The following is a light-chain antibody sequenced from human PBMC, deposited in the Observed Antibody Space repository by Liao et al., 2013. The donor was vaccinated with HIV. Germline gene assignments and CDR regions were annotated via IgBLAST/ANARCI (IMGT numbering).Light chain of an antibody. CDR1: NIESKS. CDR3: QVWDTVSDHWV. J-gene: IGLJ3*02. Sequence: SYVLTQPPSVSVAPGKTARITCGGNNIESKSVHWYQQKPGQAPVLVIFYDSDRPSGIPERFSGSNSGNTATLTISRVEAGDEADYYCQVWDTVSDHWVFGGGTKLTVL. CDR2: YDS. V-gene: IGLV3-21*04.